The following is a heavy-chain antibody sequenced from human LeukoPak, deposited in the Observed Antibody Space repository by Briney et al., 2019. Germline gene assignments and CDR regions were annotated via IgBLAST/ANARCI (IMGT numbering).Heavy chain of an antibody. D-gene: IGHD1-26*01. J-gene: IGHJ4*02. Sequence: PGGSLRLSCAASGFTFSNAWMSWVRQAPGKGLEWVGRIKSKTDGGTTDYAAPVKGRFTISRDDSKNTLYLQMNSLKTEDTAVYYCTTDLSQWELLFDYWGQGTLVTVSS. CDR1: GFTFSNAW. V-gene: IGHV3-15*01. CDR2: IKSKTDGGTT. CDR3: TTDLSQWELLFDY.